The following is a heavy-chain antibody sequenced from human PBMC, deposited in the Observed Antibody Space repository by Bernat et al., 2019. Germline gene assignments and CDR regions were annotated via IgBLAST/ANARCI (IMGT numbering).Heavy chain of an antibody. CDR3: AHSSPYGDDGWYFDL. CDR2: IYWDDDK. Sequence: QITLKESGPTLVKPTQTLTLTCTFSGFSLSTSGVGVGWIRQPPGKALEWLALIYWDDDKRYSPSLKSRLTITKDTSKNQVVLTMTNIDPVDTATYYCAHSSPYGDDGWYFDLWGRGTLVTVSS. CDR1: GFSLSTSGVG. V-gene: IGHV2-5*02. J-gene: IGHJ2*01. D-gene: IGHD4-17*01.